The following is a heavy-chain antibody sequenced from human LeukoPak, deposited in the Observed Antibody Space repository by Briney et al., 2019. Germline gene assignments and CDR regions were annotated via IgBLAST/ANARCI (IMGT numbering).Heavy chain of an antibody. J-gene: IGHJ4*02. Sequence: GGSLRLSCAASGFSFSSYWMHWVRQAPGKGLVWVSRINSDGSTTIYADSVKGRFTISRDNAKNTLHLQMNSLRVEDTAVYYCARGHSNYGDYFDYWGQGTLVTVSS. CDR2: INSDGSTT. CDR1: GFSFSSYW. V-gene: IGHV3-74*01. D-gene: IGHD4-11*01. CDR3: ARGHSNYGDYFDY.